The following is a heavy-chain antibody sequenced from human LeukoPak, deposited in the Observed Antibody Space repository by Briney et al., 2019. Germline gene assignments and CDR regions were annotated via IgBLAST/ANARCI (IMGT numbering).Heavy chain of an antibody. CDR2: ISSSGSAI. Sequence: GGSLRLSCAASGFTFSDYYMSWIRQAPGKGLEWVSYISSSGSAIYYADSVKGRFTISRDNAKNSLYLQMNSLRAEDTAVYYCARVEEAYYGSGLFDYWGQGTLVTVSS. J-gene: IGHJ4*02. CDR1: GFTFSDYY. CDR3: ARVEEAYYGSGLFDY. V-gene: IGHV3-11*01. D-gene: IGHD3-10*01.